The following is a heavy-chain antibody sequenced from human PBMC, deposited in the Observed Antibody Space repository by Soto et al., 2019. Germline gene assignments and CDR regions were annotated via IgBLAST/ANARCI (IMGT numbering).Heavy chain of an antibody. D-gene: IGHD5-12*01. J-gene: IGHJ4*02. CDR2: ISGGGNDR. CDR3: ARSLFMVAPDNEPFDY. V-gene: IGHV3-23*01. CDR1: GFPFSNYA. Sequence: VRLLESGGSLVQPGGSLTLSCAASGFPFSNYAMSWVRQTPEKGLEWVAAISGGGNDRYYADFVKGRFTFSRDNSRNILYLQMTSLRAEDTATYYCARSLFMVAPDNEPFDYWGQGTLVTVSS.